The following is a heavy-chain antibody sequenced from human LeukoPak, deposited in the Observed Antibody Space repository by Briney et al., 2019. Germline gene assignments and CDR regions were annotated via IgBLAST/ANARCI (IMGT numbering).Heavy chain of an antibody. CDR1: GGSFSGYY. D-gene: IGHD3-3*01. V-gene: IGHV4-34*01. Sequence: PSETLSLTCAVYGGSFSGYYWSCIRQPPGKGLEWIGEINHSGSTNYNPSLKSRVTISVDTSKNQFSLKLSSVTAADTAVYYCARSLDFWSGYSASHAFDIWGQGTMVTVSS. J-gene: IGHJ3*02. CDR3: ARSLDFWSGYSASHAFDI. CDR2: INHSGST.